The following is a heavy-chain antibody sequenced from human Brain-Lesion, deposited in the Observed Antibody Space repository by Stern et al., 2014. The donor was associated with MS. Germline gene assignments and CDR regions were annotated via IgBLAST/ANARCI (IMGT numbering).Heavy chain of an antibody. Sequence: VQLVQSGAEVKKPGASVKVSCKTSGYIFTGYYIHWVRQAPGQGLEWMAWINPHTGGTQSAQKFQGRVTMSRDTSISTAYVELSSLTSDDTAVYYCARDQRGITIFGVVTDYYYLGMDVWGQGTTVTVSS. CDR1: GYIFTGYY. CDR2: INPHTGGT. D-gene: IGHD3-3*01. V-gene: IGHV1-2*02. J-gene: IGHJ6*02. CDR3: ARDQRGITIFGVVTDYYYLGMDV.